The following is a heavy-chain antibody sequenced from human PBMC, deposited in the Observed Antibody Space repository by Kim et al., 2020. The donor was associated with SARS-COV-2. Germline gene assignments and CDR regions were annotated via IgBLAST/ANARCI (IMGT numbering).Heavy chain of an antibody. CDR3: ARGLVYFDFWGGYRIGQLAY. J-gene: IGHJ4*02. V-gene: IGHV4-34*01. D-gene: IGHD3-3*01. Sequence: SETLSLTCAVYGGSFSGSYWNWIRQSPGKGLEWIGEINHSGSTNYNPSLKSRVTISVDTSKNQFSLRLTSVTAADTAMYYCARGLVYFDFWGGYRIGQLAYWGQGTLVPVAS. CDR2: INHSGST. CDR1: GGSFSGSY.